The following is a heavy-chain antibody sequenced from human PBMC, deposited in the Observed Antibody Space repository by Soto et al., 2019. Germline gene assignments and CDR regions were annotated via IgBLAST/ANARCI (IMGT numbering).Heavy chain of an antibody. CDR1: GGTFSSYA. CDR2: IIPIFGTA. J-gene: IGHJ4*02. Sequence: SVKVSCKASGGTFSSYAISWVRQAPGQGLEWMGGIIPIFGTANYAQKFQGRVTITADESTSTAYMELSSLRSEDTALHYCARAGYSYGPFDYWGQGTLVTVSS. D-gene: IGHD5-18*01. CDR3: ARAGYSYGPFDY. V-gene: IGHV1-69*13.